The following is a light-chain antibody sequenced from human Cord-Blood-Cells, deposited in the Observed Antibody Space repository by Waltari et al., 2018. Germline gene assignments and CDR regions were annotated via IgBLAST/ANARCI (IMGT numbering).Light chain of an antibody. V-gene: IGKV3-15*01. Sequence: EIVMPQSPPTLSGSPGGRATLSCRPRQRARRNLPWSQQKPGKAPRLRIYGAATRAAGIPARFGGSGSGTWCTRTISSLQSEDFAVYYCQQYNNWPFTFGPGTKVDI. CDR2: GAA. CDR1: QRARRN. CDR3: QQYNNWPFT. J-gene: IGKJ3*01.